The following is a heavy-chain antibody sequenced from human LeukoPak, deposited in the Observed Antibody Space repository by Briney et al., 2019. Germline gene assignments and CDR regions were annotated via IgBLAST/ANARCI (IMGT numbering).Heavy chain of an antibody. Sequence: GGSLRLSCAASGFTFSSYTMNWVRQAPGKGLEWVSSISSYSSYIYYADSMKGRFTISRDNSKNTLYLQVNSLRAEDTAVYYCAKGGKWDVTPFDYWGQGTLVTVSS. CDR3: AKGGKWDVTPFDY. CDR1: GFTFSSYT. CDR2: ISSYSSYI. J-gene: IGHJ4*02. D-gene: IGHD1-26*01. V-gene: IGHV3-21*04.